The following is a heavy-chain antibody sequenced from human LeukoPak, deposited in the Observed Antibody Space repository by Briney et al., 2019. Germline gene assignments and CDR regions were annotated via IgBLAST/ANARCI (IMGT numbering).Heavy chain of an antibody. CDR1: GGXFSSYA. D-gene: IGHD3-10*01. V-gene: IGHV1-69*13. CDR2: IIPIFGTA. Sequence: SVKVSCKASGGXFSSYAISWVRQAPGQGLEWMGGIIPIFGTANYAQKFQGRVTITADESTSTAYMELSSLRSEDTAVYYCARDSITMVRGVIQDYYYYGMDVWGQGTTVTVSS. CDR3: ARDSITMVRGVIQDYYYYGMDV. J-gene: IGHJ6*02.